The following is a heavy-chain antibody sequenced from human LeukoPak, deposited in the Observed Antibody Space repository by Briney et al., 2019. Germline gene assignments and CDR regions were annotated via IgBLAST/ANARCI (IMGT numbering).Heavy chain of an antibody. CDR3: ATLAVGLGSSWYLRGVYFDY. V-gene: IGHV1-18*01. CDR2: ISAYNGNT. D-gene: IGHD6-13*01. J-gene: IGHJ4*02. CDR1: GYTFTSYG. Sequence: ASVKVSCKASGYTFTSYGISWVRQAPGQGLEWMGWISAYNGNTNYAQKLQGRVTMTTDTSTSTAYMELSSLRSEDTAVYYCATLAVGLGSSWYLRGVYFDYWGQGTLVTVSS.